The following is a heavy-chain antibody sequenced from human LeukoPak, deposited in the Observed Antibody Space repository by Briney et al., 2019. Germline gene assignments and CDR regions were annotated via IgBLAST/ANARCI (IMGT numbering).Heavy chain of an antibody. D-gene: IGHD3-22*01. Sequence: AASVKVSCKASGYTFTSYAMHWVRQAPGQRLEWMGWINAGNGNTKYSQKFQGRVTITRDTSASTAYMELSSLRSEDTAVYYCARVNRLTYYYDSSGAFDYWGQGTLVTVSS. CDR1: GYTFTSYA. CDR3: ARVNRLTYYYDSSGAFDY. CDR2: INAGNGNT. V-gene: IGHV1-3*01. J-gene: IGHJ4*02.